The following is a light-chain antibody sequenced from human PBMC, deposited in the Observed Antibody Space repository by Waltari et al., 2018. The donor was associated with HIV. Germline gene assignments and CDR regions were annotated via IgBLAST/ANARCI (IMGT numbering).Light chain of an antibody. Sequence: QSVLTQPPSASGTPGRRLTIPCSGSRSNIGSNFVYWYQQLPGMAPKLLIYRNNQRPSGVPDRFSGSKSGTSASLAISGLRSEDGADYYCAVWDDSLTGHVVFGGGTKLTVL. J-gene: IGLJ2*01. V-gene: IGLV1-47*01. CDR2: RNN. CDR1: RSNIGSNF. CDR3: AVWDDSLTGHVV.